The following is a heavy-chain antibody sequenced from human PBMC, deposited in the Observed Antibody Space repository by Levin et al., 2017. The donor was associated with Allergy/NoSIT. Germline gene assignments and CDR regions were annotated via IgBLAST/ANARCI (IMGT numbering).Heavy chain of an antibody. CDR2: ISARGGST. CDR1: GPTFSNYA. Sequence: PGESLKISCAASGPTFSNYAMNWVRQAPGKGLEWVSGISARGGSTYYPDSVEGRFTISTDNSKNTLYLQMNSLRAEDTAVYYCAKHSIVASRGGFDFWGQGTLVTVSS. CDR3: AKHSIVASRGGFDF. V-gene: IGHV3-23*01. J-gene: IGHJ4*02. D-gene: IGHD6-13*01.